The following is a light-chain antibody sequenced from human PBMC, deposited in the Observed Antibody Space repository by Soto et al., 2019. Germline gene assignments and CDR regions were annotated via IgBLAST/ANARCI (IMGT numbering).Light chain of an antibody. V-gene: IGLV1-47*02. CDR2: YNN. J-gene: IGLJ1*01. CDR3: AAWDASLSACV. CDR1: DSNIGSNS. Sequence: SALTQPPSASGTAGQVVTISCSGGDSNIGSNSVYWYQHLPRMAPKLLIYYNNQRPSGVPDRFSGSRSGTSASLAIVGLRSEDEAVYYRAAWDASLSACVFGNGTKVTVL.